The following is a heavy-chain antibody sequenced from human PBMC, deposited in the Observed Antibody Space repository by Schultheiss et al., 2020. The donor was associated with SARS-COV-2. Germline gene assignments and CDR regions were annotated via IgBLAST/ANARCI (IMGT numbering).Heavy chain of an antibody. Sequence: SETLSLTCTVSGGSISSYYWSWIRQPPGKGLEWIGYIYYSGSTNYNPSLKSRVTISVDTSKNQFSLKLSSVTAADTAVYYCARHPTYYDFWSGYSYYYYGMDVWGQGTTVTVSS. CDR2: IYYSGST. CDR1: GGSISSYY. D-gene: IGHD3-3*01. CDR3: ARHPTYYDFWSGYSYYYYGMDV. V-gene: IGHV4-59*01. J-gene: IGHJ6*02.